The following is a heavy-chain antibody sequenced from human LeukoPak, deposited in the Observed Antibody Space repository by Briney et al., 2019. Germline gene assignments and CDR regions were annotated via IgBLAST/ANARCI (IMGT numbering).Heavy chain of an antibody. CDR2: ISSSSSYI. V-gene: IGHV3-21*01. CDR3: ATSAWRGAFGI. D-gene: IGHD6-19*01. J-gene: IGHJ3*02. CDR1: GFTFSSYS. Sequence: GGSLRLSCAASGFTFSSYSMNWVRQAPGKGLEGVSSISSSSSYIYYADSVKGRFTISRDNAKNSLYLQMNSLRAEDTAVYYCATSAWRGAFGIWGQGTMVTVSS.